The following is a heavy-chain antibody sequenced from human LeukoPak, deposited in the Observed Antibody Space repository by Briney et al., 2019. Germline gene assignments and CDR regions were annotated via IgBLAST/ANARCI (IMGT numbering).Heavy chain of an antibody. CDR1: GFAFSNAW. CDR3: STTYYYDSSEGY. Sequence: GGSLRLSCAASGFAFSNAWMNWVRQAPGKGLEWVGRIKSKTDGGTTDYAAPVKGRFTISRDDSKNTLYLQMNSLKTEDTAVFYCSTTYYYDSSEGYWGQGTLVTVSS. D-gene: IGHD3-22*01. V-gene: IGHV3-15*07. J-gene: IGHJ4*02. CDR2: IKSKTDGGTT.